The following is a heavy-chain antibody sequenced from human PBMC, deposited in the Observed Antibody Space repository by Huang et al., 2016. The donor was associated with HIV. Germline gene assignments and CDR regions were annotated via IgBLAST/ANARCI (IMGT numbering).Heavy chain of an antibody. Sequence: QVHLVQSGAEVKKPGASVKVSCKASGYTFTNYDINWVRQATGRGLEWMGWMKPNTGNTGFEQSFQGRVTMTRKTSITTAYMELTSLTSEDTAVYYCARSAYGDLDYWGLGTLVIVSS. V-gene: IGHV1-8*02. CDR2: MKPNTGNT. J-gene: IGHJ4*02. CDR3: ARSAYGDLDY. CDR1: GYTFTNYD. D-gene: IGHD4-17*01.